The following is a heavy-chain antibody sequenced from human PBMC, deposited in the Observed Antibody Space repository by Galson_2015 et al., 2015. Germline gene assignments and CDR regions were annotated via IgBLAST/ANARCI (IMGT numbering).Heavy chain of an antibody. J-gene: IGHJ6*02. Sequence: SLRLSCAASGFTFDDYAMHWVRQAPGKGLEWVSLISGDGGSTYYADFVKGRFTISRDNSKNSLYLQMNSLRTEDTALYYCAKGPRGQLVLYYYYGMDVWGQGTTVTVSS. CDR2: ISGDGGST. CDR1: GFTFDDYA. V-gene: IGHV3-43*02. D-gene: IGHD6-6*01. CDR3: AKGPRGQLVLYYYYGMDV.